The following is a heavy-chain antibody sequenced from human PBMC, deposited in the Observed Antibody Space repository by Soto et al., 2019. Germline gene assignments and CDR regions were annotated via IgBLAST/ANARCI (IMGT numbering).Heavy chain of an antibody. V-gene: IGHV3-64*01. CDR1: GFTFSSYA. D-gene: IGHD3-3*01. CDR3: AREQADYDFWSGPYDI. CDR2: ISSNGGST. Sequence: GGSLRLSCAASGFTFSSYAMHWVRQAPGKGLEYVSAISSNGGSTYYANSVKGRFTISRDNSKNTLYLQMGSLRAEDMAVYYCAREQADYDFWSGPYDIWGQGTMVTVSS. J-gene: IGHJ3*02.